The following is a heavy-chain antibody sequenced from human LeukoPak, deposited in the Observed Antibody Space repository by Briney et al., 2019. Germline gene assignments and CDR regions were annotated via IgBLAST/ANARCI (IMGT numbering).Heavy chain of an antibody. CDR3: ARSGHASISTWFAP. Sequence: ASVRVSCTASGGTFNNYAISWVRQAPGQGLEWMGVLIPIFGATKYAQRVQGRLTIITDESMSKAYMELRSLRSEDTAVYYCARSGHASISTWFAPWGQGTLVTVSS. J-gene: IGHJ5*02. D-gene: IGHD5-12*01. CDR2: LIPIFGAT. CDR1: GGTFNNYA. V-gene: IGHV1-69*05.